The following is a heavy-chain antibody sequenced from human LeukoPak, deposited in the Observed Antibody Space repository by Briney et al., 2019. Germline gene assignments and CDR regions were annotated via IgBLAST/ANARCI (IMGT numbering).Heavy chain of an antibody. V-gene: IGHV3-23*01. CDR2: ISGSGGST. CDR1: GFTFSSYA. J-gene: IGHJ4*02. CDR3: AKMPGYSSGWFPYYFDY. Sequence: AGGSLRLSCAASGFTFSSYAMSWVRQAPGKGLEWVSAISGSGGSTYYADSVKGRFTISRDNSKNTLYLQMNSLRAEDMAVYYCAKMPGYSSGWFPYYFDYWGQGTLVTVSS. D-gene: IGHD6-19*01.